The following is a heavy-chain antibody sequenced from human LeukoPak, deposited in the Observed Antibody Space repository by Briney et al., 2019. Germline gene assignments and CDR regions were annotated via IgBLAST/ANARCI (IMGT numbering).Heavy chain of an antibody. J-gene: IGHJ4*02. CDR1: GFTLSSYG. CDR3: AKDNRRYSCDY. CDR2: ISDNGSNK. D-gene: IGHD5-18*01. Sequence: PGRSLRLSCAASGFTLSSYGMHWVRQAPGKGLEWVAVISDNGSNKYYADSVKGRFTISRDSSKNTMYLQMNSLRVEDTAVYYCAKDNRRYSCDYWGQGTLVTVSS. V-gene: IGHV3-30*18.